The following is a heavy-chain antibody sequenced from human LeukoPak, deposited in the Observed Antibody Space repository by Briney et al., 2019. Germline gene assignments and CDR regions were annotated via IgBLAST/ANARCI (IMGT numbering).Heavy chain of an antibody. D-gene: IGHD3-22*01. Sequence: SETLSLTCTVSGGSISSYYWSWIRQPPGKGLEWIGYIYYSGSTNYNPSLKSRVTISVDTSKNQFSLKLSSVTAADTAVYYCARVGYYYGSSGYYYYYYYMDVWGKGTTVTVSS. CDR2: IYYSGST. CDR1: GGSISSYY. J-gene: IGHJ6*03. CDR3: ARVGYYYGSSGYYYYYYYMDV. V-gene: IGHV4-59*01.